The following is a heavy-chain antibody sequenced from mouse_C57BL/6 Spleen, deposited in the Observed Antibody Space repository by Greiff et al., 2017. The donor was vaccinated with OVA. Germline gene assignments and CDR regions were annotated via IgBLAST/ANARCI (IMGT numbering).Heavy chain of an antibody. D-gene: IGHD2-4*01. V-gene: IGHV1-62-2*01. J-gene: IGHJ4*01. CDR3: ARHEDEDYDEGYAMDY. CDR1: GYTFTEYT. CDR2: FYPGSGSI. Sequence: QVQLQQSGAELVKPGASVKLSCKASGYTFTEYTIHWVKQRSGQGLEWIGWFYPGSGSITYNEKFKDKATLTADKSSSTVYMELSRLTSEDSAVYFGARHEDEDYDEGYAMDYWGQGTSVTVSS.